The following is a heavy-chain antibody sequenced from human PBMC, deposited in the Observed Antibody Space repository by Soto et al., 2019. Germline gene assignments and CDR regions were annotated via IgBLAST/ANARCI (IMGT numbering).Heavy chain of an antibody. CDR1: GGTFSSYA. D-gene: IGHD2-15*01. V-gene: IGHV1-69*01. CDR2: IIPIFGTA. Sequence: HVQLVQSVAEVKKPGSSVKVSCKASGGTFSSYAISWVRQAPGQGLEWMGGIIPIFGTANYAQKFQGRVTITADESTRKADMEQSSLRSEDTAVYYCASPVERATMSARGPYSGWDYGGQGTLVTGSS. CDR3: ASPVERATMSARGPYSGWDY. J-gene: IGHJ4*02.